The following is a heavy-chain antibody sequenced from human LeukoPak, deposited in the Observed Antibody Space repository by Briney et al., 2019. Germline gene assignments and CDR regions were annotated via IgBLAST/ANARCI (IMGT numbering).Heavy chain of an antibody. CDR1: GFTFSSYS. CDR2: ISSSSSYI. CDR3: ARDGARPAIWFDY. D-gene: IGHD6-6*01. Sequence: PGGSLRLSCAASGFTFSSYSMDWVRQAPGKGLEWVSSISSSSSYIYYADSVKGRFTISRDNAKNSLYLQMNSLRAEDTAVYYCARDGARPAIWFDYWGQGTLVTVS. J-gene: IGHJ4*02. V-gene: IGHV3-21*01.